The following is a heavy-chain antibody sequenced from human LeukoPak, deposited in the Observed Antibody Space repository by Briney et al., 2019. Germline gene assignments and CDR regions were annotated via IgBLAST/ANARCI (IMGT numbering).Heavy chain of an antibody. CDR1: GINFERYA. Sequence: GGSLRLSCAASGINFERYAMHWVRQRPGKGLEWVGVISADGKADHADAVKGRFTVSRDNSKDSLSLQMSSLRDEDTALYCATWAFYHDLDVWGQRTTVIGSS. CDR3: ATWAFYHDLDV. V-gene: IGHV3-43*02. J-gene: IGHJ6*02. D-gene: IGHD1-26*01. CDR2: ISADGKA.